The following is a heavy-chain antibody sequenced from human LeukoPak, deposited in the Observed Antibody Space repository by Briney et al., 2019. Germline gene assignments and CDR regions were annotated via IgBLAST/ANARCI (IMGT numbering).Heavy chain of an antibody. CDR2: INPNPGGT. J-gene: IGHJ4*02. CDR1: GYTFTGYF. V-gene: IGHV1-2*02. Sequence: GASVKISCKASGYTFTGYFMHWVRQAPGQGLEWMGWINPNPGGTYYAQKFQGRVTMNRDTSINTAYMELRRLRSDDTAVYYCARVKGSRYYDSRGYPDYWGQGTLVTVSS. D-gene: IGHD3-22*01. CDR3: ARVKGSRYYDSRGYPDY.